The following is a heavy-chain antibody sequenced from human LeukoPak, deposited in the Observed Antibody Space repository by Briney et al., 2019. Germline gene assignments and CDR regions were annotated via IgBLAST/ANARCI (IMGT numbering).Heavy chain of an antibody. CDR3: ARAGFKQGSKFDP. Sequence: SETLSLTCTVSGYSISSGYYWGWIRQPPGKGLEWIGSIYHSGSTYYNPSLKSRVTISVDTSKNQFSLKLSSVTAADTAVYYCARAGFKQGSKFDPWGQGTLVTVSS. V-gene: IGHV4-38-2*02. J-gene: IGHJ5*02. CDR1: GYSISSGYY. CDR2: IYHSGST. D-gene: IGHD7-27*01.